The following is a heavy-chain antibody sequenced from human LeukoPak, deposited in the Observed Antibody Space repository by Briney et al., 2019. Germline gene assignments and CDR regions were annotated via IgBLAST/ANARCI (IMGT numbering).Heavy chain of an antibody. CDR1: GGSISSYY. Sequence: PSETLSLTCTVSGGSISSYYWSWIRQPPGKGLEWIGYIYYSGSTNYNPSLKSRVTISVDTSKNQFSLKLSSVTAADTAVYYCAREGNGDYGLGAFDIWGQGTMVTVSS. V-gene: IGHV4-59*01. J-gene: IGHJ3*02. CDR2: IYYSGST. D-gene: IGHD4-17*01. CDR3: AREGNGDYGLGAFDI.